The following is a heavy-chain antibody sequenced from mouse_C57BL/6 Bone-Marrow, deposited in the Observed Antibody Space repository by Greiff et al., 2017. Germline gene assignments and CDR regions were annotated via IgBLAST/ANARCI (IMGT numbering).Heavy chain of an antibody. J-gene: IGHJ3*01. V-gene: IGHV14-4*01. D-gene: IGHD6-1*01. CDR1: GFNIKDDY. CDR3: TTSLSAY. Sequence: VHVKQSGAELVRPGASVKLSCTASGFNIKDDYMHWVKQRPEQGLEWIGWIDPENGDTEYASKFQGKATITADTSSNTAYLQLSSLTSEDTAVYYCTTSLSAYWGQGTLVTVSA. CDR2: IDPENGDT.